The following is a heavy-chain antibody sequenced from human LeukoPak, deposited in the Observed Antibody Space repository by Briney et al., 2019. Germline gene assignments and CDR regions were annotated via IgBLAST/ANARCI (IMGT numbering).Heavy chain of an antibody. CDR2: IWYDGSNK. J-gene: IGHJ4*02. Sequence: GRSLRLSCAASGFTFSSYGMHWVRQAPGKGLEGVAVIWYDGSNKYYADSVKGRFTISRDNSKNTLYLQMNSLRAEDTAVYYCARSSFSGSYYLSIDYWGQGTLVTVSS. V-gene: IGHV3-33*01. CDR3: ARSSFSGSYYLSIDY. CDR1: GFTFSSYG. D-gene: IGHD1-26*01.